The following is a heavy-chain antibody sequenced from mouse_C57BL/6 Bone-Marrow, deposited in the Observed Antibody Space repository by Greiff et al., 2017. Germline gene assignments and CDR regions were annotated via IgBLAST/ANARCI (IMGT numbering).Heavy chain of an antibody. Sequence: QVQLQQPGAELVMPGASVKLSCKASGYTFTSYWMHWVKQRPGQGLEWIGEIDPSDSYTNYNQKFQGKSTLTVDKSSSTAYMQLSSLTSEDSAVYYCALPYFDYWGQGTTLTVSS. CDR2: IDPSDSYT. CDR3: ALPYFDY. V-gene: IGHV1-69*01. D-gene: IGHD1-1*01. CDR1: GYTFTSYW. J-gene: IGHJ2*01.